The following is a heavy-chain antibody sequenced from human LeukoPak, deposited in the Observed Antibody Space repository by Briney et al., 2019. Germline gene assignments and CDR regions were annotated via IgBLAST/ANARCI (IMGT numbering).Heavy chain of an antibody. CDR1: GYTFTSYY. V-gene: IGHV1-46*01. CDR2: INPSGGST. CDR3: ARRFVNYDIFSGPIFDY. J-gene: IGHJ4*02. D-gene: IGHD3-9*01. Sequence: ASVKVSCKASGYTFTSYYMHWVRQAPGQGLEWMGIINPSGGSTSYAQKFQGRVTMTRDMSTSTVYVELSSLRSEDTAVYYCARRFVNYDIFSGPIFDYWGQGTLVTVSS.